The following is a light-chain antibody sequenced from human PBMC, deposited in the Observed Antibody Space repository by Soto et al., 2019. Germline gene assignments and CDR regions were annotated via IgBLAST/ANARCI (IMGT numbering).Light chain of an antibody. Sequence: DIQMTQAPSSLSVSVGDRVTITCRASQSISNYLNWYQQKPGKAPKLLIYGTFNLQSGVPTRFSGSVSETDFTLTINSLQPEDSATYYCQQSYNPPLTFGPGTKVDIK. CDR2: GTF. V-gene: IGKV1-39*01. CDR3: QQSYNPPLT. CDR1: QSISNY. J-gene: IGKJ3*01.